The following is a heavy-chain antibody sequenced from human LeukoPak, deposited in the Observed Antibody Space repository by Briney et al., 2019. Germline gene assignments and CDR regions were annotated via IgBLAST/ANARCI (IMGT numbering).Heavy chain of an antibody. J-gene: IGHJ4*02. CDR2: IIPILGTA. D-gene: IGHD7-27*01. Sequence: ASVKVSCKASGGTFSSYAISWVRQAPGQGLGWMGRIIPILGTANYAQKFTGRVTITEDKSTSTDYMELSRLRSEDTAVYYCERYHSGFAYWGQGTLVTVSS. V-gene: IGHV1-69*04. CDR1: GGTFSSYA. CDR3: ERYHSGFAY.